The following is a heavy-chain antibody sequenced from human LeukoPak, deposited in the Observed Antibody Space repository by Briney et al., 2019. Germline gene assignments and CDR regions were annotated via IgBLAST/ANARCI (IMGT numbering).Heavy chain of an antibody. D-gene: IGHD3-3*01. CDR1: GYTFTSYG. J-gene: IGHJ6*03. CDR3: ARGYPSYDFWSGYYWEDYYYYYMDV. Sequence: GASVRVSCKASGYTFTSYGISWVRQAPGQGLEWMGWISAYNGNTNYAQKLQGRVTMTTDTSTSTAYMELRSLRSDDTAVYYCARGYPSYDFWSGYYWEDYYYYYMDVWGKGTTVTVSS. V-gene: IGHV1-18*01. CDR2: ISAYNGNT.